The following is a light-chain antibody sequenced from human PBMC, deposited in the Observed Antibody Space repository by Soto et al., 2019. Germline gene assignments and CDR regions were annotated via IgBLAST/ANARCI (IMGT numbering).Light chain of an antibody. CDR1: QSVGSY. J-gene: IGKJ4*01. V-gene: IGKV3-11*02. Sequence: EIEVTQSPATLSLSPGERATLSCRTSQSVGSYLAWYQKKHGQAPRLLIYDASNMATGIPARLSGGGSGRDFTPTISSLEPEDFSVYYCQQRSNWPPLTFGGGTKVEI. CDR3: QQRSNWPPLT. CDR2: DAS.